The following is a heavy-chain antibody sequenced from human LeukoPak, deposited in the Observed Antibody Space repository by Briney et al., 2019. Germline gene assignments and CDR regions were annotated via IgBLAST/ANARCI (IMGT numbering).Heavy chain of an antibody. CDR3: AKDDDSTFYYFDY. D-gene: IGHD2-2*01. CDR2: INSDGSTT. CDR1: GFTFSSYW. J-gene: IGHJ4*02. Sequence: GGSLRLSCAASGFTFSSYWMYWVRQAPGKGLVWVSRINSDGSTTSYADSVKGRFTISRDNAKNTLYLQMNSLRAQDTAVYYCAKDDDSTFYYFDYWGQGTLVTVSS. V-gene: IGHV3-74*01.